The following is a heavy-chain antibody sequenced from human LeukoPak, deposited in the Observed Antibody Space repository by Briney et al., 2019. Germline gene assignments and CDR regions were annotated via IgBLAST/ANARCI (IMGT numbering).Heavy chain of an antibody. CDR3: ARVRLADERAWAY. J-gene: IGHJ4*02. D-gene: IGHD3-3*02. CDR2: ITPKSGNT. CDR1: GYTFSDFY. V-gene: IGHV1-2*02. Sequence: ASVTVSCKASGYTFSDFYIHWVRQAPGQGLEYVGWITPKSGNTYSPQRFQGRVTMTRDASISTAYMELSSLRSDDTAVYFCARVRLADERAWAYWGQGTLVTVSS.